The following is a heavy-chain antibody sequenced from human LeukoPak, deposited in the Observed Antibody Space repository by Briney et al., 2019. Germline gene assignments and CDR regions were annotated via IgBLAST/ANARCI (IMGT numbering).Heavy chain of an antibody. D-gene: IGHD3-22*01. CDR2: ISYDGSSK. CDR1: GFTFSSYA. Sequence: GRSLRLSCAASGFTFSSYAMHWVRQAPGKGLEWVAVISYDGSSKYYADSVKGRFTISRDNSKNTLYLQMNSMRAEDTAVYYCARGIKGSGYLFDYWGQGTLVTVSS. J-gene: IGHJ4*02. V-gene: IGHV3-30*01. CDR3: ARGIKGSGYLFDY.